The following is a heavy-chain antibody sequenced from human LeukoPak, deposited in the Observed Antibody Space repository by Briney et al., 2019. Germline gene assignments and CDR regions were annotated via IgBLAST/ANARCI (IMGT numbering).Heavy chain of an antibody. D-gene: IGHD3-10*01. Sequence: KSSETLSLTCTVSGGSISSGSYYWSWIRQPAGKGLEWIGRIYTSGSTNYNPFLKSRVTISVDTSKNQFSLKLSSVTAADTAVYYCAREVGEGRYYYYYYMDVWGKGTTVTVSS. CDR3: AREVGEGRYYYYYYMDV. CDR1: GGSISSGSYY. V-gene: IGHV4-61*02. J-gene: IGHJ6*03. CDR2: IYTSGST.